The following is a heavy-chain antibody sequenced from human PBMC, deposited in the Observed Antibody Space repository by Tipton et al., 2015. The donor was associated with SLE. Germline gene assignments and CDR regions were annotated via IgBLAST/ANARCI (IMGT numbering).Heavy chain of an antibody. CDR2: IYHSGNT. V-gene: IGHV4-38-2*01. Sequence: TLSLTCAVSGYSISSGYYWGWIRQPPGKGLEWIGTIYHSGNTYYSPSLKSRVTISVDTSKNHFSLKLSSVTAAATAVYYCARRLSSSWGDAFDIWGQGTMVTVSS. J-gene: IGHJ3*02. CDR1: GYSISSGYY. CDR3: ARRLSSSWGDAFDI. D-gene: IGHD6-13*01.